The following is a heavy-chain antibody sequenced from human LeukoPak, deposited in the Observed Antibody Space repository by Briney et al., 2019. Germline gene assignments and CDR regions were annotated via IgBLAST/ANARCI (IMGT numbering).Heavy chain of an antibody. J-gene: IGHJ3*02. CDR3: ARDRYCSSTSCYQNAFDI. D-gene: IGHD2-2*01. Sequence: PGGSLRLSCAASGFTFSSYSMNWVRQAPGKGLEWVSSISSSSSYIYYADSVKGRFTISRDNAKNSLYLQMNSLRAEDTAVYYCARDRYCSSTSCYQNAFDIWGQGTMVTVSS. CDR1: GFTFSSYS. V-gene: IGHV3-21*01. CDR2: ISSSSSYI.